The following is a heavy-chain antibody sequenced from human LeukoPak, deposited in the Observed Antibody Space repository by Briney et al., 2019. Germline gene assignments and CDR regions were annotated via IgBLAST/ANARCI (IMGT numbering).Heavy chain of an antibody. J-gene: IGHJ4*02. CDR3: GKGGNYNFDY. D-gene: IGHD3-16*01. CDR1: GASISSYY. Sequence: SETPSLTCTVSGASISSYYWSWIRQPPGKGMEWIGSGSTNYNPSLNRRVTISVDTSKNQFSLNLRALTAADTAVYYCGKGGNYNFDYWGQGALVTVSS. CDR2: SGST. V-gene: IGHV4-59*01.